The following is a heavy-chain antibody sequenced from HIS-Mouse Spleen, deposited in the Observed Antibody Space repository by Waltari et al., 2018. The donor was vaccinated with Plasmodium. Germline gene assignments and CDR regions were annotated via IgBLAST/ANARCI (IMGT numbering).Heavy chain of an antibody. D-gene: IGHD1-1*01. CDR2: ISTAGDT. Sequence: EVQLVESGGGLVQPGGSLRLSCAASGFTFSSYDMHWVSQATGKGLEGVSAISTAGDTYYPGSVKGRFTISRENAKNSLYLQMNSLRAGDTAVYYCARGRWNHAFDIWGQGTMVTVSS. CDR3: ARGRWNHAFDI. J-gene: IGHJ3*02. V-gene: IGHV3-13*01. CDR1: GFTFSSYD.